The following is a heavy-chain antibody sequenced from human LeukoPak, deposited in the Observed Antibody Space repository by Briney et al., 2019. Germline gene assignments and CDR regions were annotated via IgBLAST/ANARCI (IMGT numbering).Heavy chain of an antibody. D-gene: IGHD1-1*01. V-gene: IGHV4-59*01. CDR1: GGSISSYY. CDR3: ARDLTGTLDY. CDR2: IYYSGST. Sequence: SETLSLTCTVSGGSISSYYWSWIRQPPGKGLEWIGYIYYSGSTNYNPSLKSRVTISVDTSKNQFSLKLSSVTAADTAVYYCARDLTGTLDYWGQGALVTVSS. J-gene: IGHJ4*02.